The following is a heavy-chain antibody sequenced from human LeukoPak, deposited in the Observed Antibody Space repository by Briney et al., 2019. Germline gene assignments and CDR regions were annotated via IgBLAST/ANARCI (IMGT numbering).Heavy chain of an antibody. J-gene: IGHJ4*02. Sequence: GGSLRLSCAASGFTFSSYSMNWVRQAPGKGLEWVSSISSSSSSIFYADSVKGRFTISRDNAKNSLYLQMNSPRAEDTAVYYCARFETSGSRSVDYWGQGTLVTVSS. CDR2: ISSSSSSI. D-gene: IGHD1-26*01. CDR1: GFTFSSYS. V-gene: IGHV3-21*01. CDR3: ARFETSGSRSVDY.